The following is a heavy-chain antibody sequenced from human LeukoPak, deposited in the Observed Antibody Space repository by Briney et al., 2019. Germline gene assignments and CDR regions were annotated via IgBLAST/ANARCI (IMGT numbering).Heavy chain of an antibody. CDR1: GFTFSTYR. CDR2: IGTSSSYI. CDR3: ARALNYWYFDL. Sequence: GGSLSLSCAASGFTFSTYRMNWVRQAPGKGLEWVSSIGTSSSYIYYADSVKGRFTISRDNAKNSLYLQMNSLRAEDTAVYYCARALNYWYFDLWGRGTLVTVSS. J-gene: IGHJ2*01. V-gene: IGHV3-21*01.